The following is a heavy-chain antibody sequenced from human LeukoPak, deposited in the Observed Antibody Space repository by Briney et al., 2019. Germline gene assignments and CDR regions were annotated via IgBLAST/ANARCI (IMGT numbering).Heavy chain of an antibody. CDR2: ISGSGGST. CDR1: GFTFSIYS. V-gene: IGHV3-23*01. CDR3: AKHVDPDYFDY. Sequence: GGSLRLSCAASGFTFSIYSFNWVRQAPGKGLEWVSAISGSGGSTYYADSVKGRFTISRDNSKNTLYLQMNSLRAEDTAVYYCAKHVDPDYFDYWGQGTLVTVSS. D-gene: IGHD5-12*01. J-gene: IGHJ4*02.